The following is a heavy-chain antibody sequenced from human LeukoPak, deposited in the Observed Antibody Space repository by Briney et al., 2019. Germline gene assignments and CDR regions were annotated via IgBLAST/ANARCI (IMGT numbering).Heavy chain of an antibody. CDR3: ARVMVRGVIITRGVDY. CDR1: GGSISSYY. V-gene: IGHV4-59*01. D-gene: IGHD3-10*01. J-gene: IGHJ4*02. Sequence: SETLSLTCTVSGGSISSYYWSWIRQPPGKGLEWIGYIYYSGSTNYNPSLKSRVTISVDTSKNQFSVKLSSVTAADSAVYYCARVMVRGVIITRGVDYWGQGTLVTVSS. CDR2: IYYSGST.